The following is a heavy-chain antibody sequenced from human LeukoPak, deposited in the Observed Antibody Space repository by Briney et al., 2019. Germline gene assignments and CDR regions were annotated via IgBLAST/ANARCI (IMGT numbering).Heavy chain of an antibody. D-gene: IGHD3-10*01. CDR2: ISGSGGST. Sequence: GGSLRLSCAASGFTFSSYAMSWVRQAPGKGLEWVSAISGSGGSTYYADSVKGRFTISRDNSKNTLYLQMNSLRAEDTAVYYCAKFSNNYGSGSYNYYYYYGMDVWGQGTTVTVSS. V-gene: IGHV3-23*01. CDR3: AKFSNNYGSGSYNYYYYYGMDV. J-gene: IGHJ6*02. CDR1: GFTFSSYA.